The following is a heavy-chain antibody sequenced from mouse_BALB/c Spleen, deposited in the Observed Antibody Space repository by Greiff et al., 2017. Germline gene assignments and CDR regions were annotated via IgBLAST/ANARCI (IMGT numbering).Heavy chain of an antibody. V-gene: IGHV2-9*02. J-gene: IGHJ3*01. CDR3: ARDRNYRLAY. D-gene: IGHD2-14*01. CDR1: GFSLTSYG. CDR2: IWAGGST. Sequence: VQVVESGPGLVAPSQSLSITCTVSGFSLTSYGVHWVRQPPGKGLEWLGVIWAGGSTNYNSALMSRLSISKDNSKSQVFLKMNSLQTDDTAMYYCARDRNYRLAYWGQGTLVTVSA.